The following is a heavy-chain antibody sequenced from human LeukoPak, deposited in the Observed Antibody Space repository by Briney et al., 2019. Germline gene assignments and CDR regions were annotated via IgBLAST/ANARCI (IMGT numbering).Heavy chain of an antibody. V-gene: IGHV1-46*01. J-gene: IGHJ4*02. D-gene: IGHD3-22*01. Sequence: ASVKVSCKASGYTFTSNYIHWVRQAPGQGLEWMGVINHSGGRTSYAQKFQDRVTMTRDMSTSTVYMELSSLRSEDTAVYYCARDPKDESSGYYYFDYWGQGTLVTVSS. CDR2: INHSGGRT. CDR1: GYTFTSNY. CDR3: ARDPKDESSGYYYFDY.